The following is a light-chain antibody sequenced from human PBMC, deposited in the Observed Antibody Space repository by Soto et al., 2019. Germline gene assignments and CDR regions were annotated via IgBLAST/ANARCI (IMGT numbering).Light chain of an antibody. Sequence: DIQMTQSPSSLSASVGDRVTITCRASQSISSYLNWYQQKPGKAPKLLIYAASSLQSGLPSRFSGSGSGTDFTLTISSLQPEDFATYYCQQSYSTPITFGQGTRLEIK. J-gene: IGKJ5*01. CDR2: AAS. V-gene: IGKV1-39*01. CDR1: QSISSY. CDR3: QQSYSTPIT.